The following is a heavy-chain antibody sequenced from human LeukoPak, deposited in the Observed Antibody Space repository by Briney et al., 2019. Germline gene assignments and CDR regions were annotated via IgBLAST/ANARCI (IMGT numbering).Heavy chain of an antibody. J-gene: IGHJ4*02. CDR1: GFTFSTYA. D-gene: IGHD3-22*01. Sequence: GGSLRLSCAASGFTFSTYAMSWVRQAPGKGLEWVSGISGSGGSTYYADSVKGRFTISRDSSKNTLYLQMNSLRAEDTAVYYCARGPNGYYYTLDYWGQGTLVTVSS. V-gene: IGHV3-23*01. CDR3: ARGPNGYYYTLDY. CDR2: ISGSGGST.